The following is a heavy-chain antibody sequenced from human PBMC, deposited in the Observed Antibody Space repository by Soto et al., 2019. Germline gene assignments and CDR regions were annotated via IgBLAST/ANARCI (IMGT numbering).Heavy chain of an antibody. CDR2: INSDGSST. D-gene: IGHD4-17*01. V-gene: IGHV3-74*01. J-gene: IGHJ3*02. CDR3: ERDKAYGERYDAFDI. Sequence: EVQLVESGGGLVQPGGSLRLSCAASGFTFSSYWMHWVRQAPGKGLVWVSRINSDGSSTSYADSVKGRFTISRDNAKNTLYLQMNNLRAEDKAVYYCERDKAYGERYDAFDIWGQGTMVNVSS. CDR1: GFTFSSYW.